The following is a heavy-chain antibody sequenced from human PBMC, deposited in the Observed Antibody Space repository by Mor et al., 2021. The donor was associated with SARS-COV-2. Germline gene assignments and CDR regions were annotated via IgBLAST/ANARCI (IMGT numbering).Heavy chain of an antibody. CDR3: AKENTAMVCDY. CDR2: ISYDGSNK. CDR1: SSYG. D-gene: IGHD5-18*01. J-gene: IGHJ4*02. V-gene: IGHV3-30*18. Sequence: SSYGMHWVRQAPGKGLEWVAVISYDGSNKYYADSVQGRFVISRDNSKNTLYLQMNSLRGDDTAVYYCAKENTAMVCDYWGQ.